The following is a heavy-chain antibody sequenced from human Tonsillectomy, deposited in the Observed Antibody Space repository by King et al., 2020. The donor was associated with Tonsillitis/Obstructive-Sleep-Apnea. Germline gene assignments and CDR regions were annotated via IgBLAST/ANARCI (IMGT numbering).Heavy chain of an antibody. CDR3: ARDNVLPAARHGRYMDV. CDR2: IWYDGTXE. J-gene: IGHJ6*03. Sequence: VQLVESGGGVVQPGRSLRLXXAAXXFXXSSXXMHXVRQAPGKGLEWVAVIWYDGTXEYYTDSVKGRFTISRDNSKNTVYLQMSSRGAEATAVYYFARDNVLPAARHGRYMDVWGKXTTVTVSS. CDR1: XFXXSSXX. V-gene: IGHV3-33*01. D-gene: IGHD2-2*01.